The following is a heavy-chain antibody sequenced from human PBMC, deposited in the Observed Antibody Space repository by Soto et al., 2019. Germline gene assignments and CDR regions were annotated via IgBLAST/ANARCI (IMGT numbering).Heavy chain of an antibody. V-gene: IGHV4-4*02. J-gene: IGHJ4*02. Sequence: QVQLQESGPGLEKPSGTLSLTCAVSGVSISNDNWWSWVRQPPGMGLEWIGEVYRSGSTNYNPSLKSRVTISVDKSKNHFSLDLTSVTAADTAVYYCVSNGWYSIDHWGQGTLVTVSP. CDR2: VYRSGST. D-gene: IGHD6-19*01. CDR1: GVSISNDNW. CDR3: VSNGWYSIDH.